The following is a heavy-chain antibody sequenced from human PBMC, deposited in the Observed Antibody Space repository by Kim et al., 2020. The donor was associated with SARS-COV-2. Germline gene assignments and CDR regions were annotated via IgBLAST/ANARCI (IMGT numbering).Heavy chain of an antibody. V-gene: IGHV5-10-1*01. CDR2: IDPSDSYT. CDR1: GYSFTSYW. Sequence: GESLKISCKGSGYSFTSYWISWVRQMPGKGLEWMGRIDPSDSYTNYSPSFQGHVTISADKSISTAYLQWSSLKASDTAMYYCARHSPYCSGGSCYSAHNWFDPWGQGTLVTVSS. J-gene: IGHJ5*02. D-gene: IGHD2-15*01. CDR3: ARHSPYCSGGSCYSAHNWFDP.